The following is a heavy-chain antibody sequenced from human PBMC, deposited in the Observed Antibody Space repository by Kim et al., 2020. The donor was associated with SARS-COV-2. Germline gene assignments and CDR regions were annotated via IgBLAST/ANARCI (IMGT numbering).Heavy chain of an antibody. CDR2: IWYDGSNK. V-gene: IGHV3-33*01. CDR3: ARDRDWGISGVATN. CDR1: GFTFSSYG. J-gene: IGHJ4*02. D-gene: IGHD5-12*01. Sequence: GGSLRLSCAASGFTFSSYGMHWVRQAPGKGLEWVAVIWYDGSNKYYADSVKGRFTISRDNSKNTLYLQMNSLRAEDTAVYYCARDRDWGISGVATNWGQGTLVTVSS.